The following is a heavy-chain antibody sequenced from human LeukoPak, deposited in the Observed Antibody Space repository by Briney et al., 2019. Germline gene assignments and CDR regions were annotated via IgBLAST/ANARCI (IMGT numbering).Heavy chain of an antibody. D-gene: IGHD6-19*01. Sequence: PGGSLRLSCVASGFTFSSYAMTWVRQAPGKGLEWVSVISVSGGNIYYADSVKGRFTISRDNSKNTLYLQMNSLRVEDTAVYYCAKVAVHSSGWYGFDSWGQGTLVTVSS. J-gene: IGHJ5*01. CDR2: ISVSGGNI. V-gene: IGHV3-23*01. CDR3: AKVAVHSSGWYGFDS. CDR1: GFTFSSYA.